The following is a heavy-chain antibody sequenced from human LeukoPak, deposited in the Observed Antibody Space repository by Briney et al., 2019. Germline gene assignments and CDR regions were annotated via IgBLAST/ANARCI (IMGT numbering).Heavy chain of an antibody. CDR1: GYTFSNYW. CDR2: IYPGDSDT. D-gene: IGHD3-22*01. J-gene: IGHJ5*02. V-gene: IGHV5-51*01. CDR3: ARHAYDSDT. Sequence: GESLKVSCKGSGYTFSNYWIAWVRQMPGKGLEWMGIIYPGDSDTRYSPSFEGQVTFSADKSTSTAFLQWSSLKASDTAMYYCARHAYDSDTWGQGTLVTVSS.